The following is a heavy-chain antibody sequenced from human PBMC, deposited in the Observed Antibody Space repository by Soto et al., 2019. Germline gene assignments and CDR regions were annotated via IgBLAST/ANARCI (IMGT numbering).Heavy chain of an antibody. CDR3: ARQDYYDSSGYSEYYFDY. J-gene: IGHJ4*02. D-gene: IGHD3-22*01. V-gene: IGHV4-59*01. Sequence: SETLSLTCTVSGGSISSYYWSWIRQPPGKGLEWIGYIYYSGSTNYNPSLESRVTISVDTSKNQFSLKLSSVTAADTAVYYCARQDYYDSSGYSEYYFDYWGQGTLVTVSS. CDR1: GGSISSYY. CDR2: IYYSGST.